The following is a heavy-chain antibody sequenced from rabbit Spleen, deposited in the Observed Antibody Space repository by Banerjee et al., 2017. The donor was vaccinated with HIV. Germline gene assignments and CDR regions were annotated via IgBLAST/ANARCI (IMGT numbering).Heavy chain of an antibody. CDR3: ARDAGTGDYIDVYFNL. Sequence: QEQLVESGGGLVQPEGSLTLTCTASGFSFSGYYMCWARQAPGKGLEWIGCIYTGNGKTYYASWAKGRFTISKTSSTTVTLQMTSLTAADTATYFCARDAGTGDYIDVYFNLWGQGTLVTVS. D-gene: IGHD4-2*01. CDR1: GFSFSGYY. V-gene: IGHV1S45*01. J-gene: IGHJ4*01. CDR2: IYTGNGKT.